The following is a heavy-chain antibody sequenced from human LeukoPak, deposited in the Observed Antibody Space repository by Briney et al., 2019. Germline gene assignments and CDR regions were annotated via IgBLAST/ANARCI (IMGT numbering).Heavy chain of an antibody. V-gene: IGHV5-51*01. D-gene: IGHD6-19*01. J-gene: IGHJ3*02. CDR3: ARVGRYTAGWNAFDI. CDR1: GYTFTNYW. Sequence: GESLKISCEGSGYTFTNYWIGWVRQLPGKGLEWMGMIYPGDSDTRYSPSIQGQVTISVEKSISIAYLQWSSLRAPDTAMYYCARVGRYTAGWNAFDIWGQGTMVTVSS. CDR2: IYPGDSDT.